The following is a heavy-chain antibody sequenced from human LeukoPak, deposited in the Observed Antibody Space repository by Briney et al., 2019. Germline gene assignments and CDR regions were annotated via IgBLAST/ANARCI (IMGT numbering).Heavy chain of an antibody. J-gene: IGHJ4*02. Sequence: GASVKVSCKASGYTFTGYYMHWVRQAPGQGLEWMGRINANSGGTNYAQKFQGRVTMTRDTSISTAYMELSRLRSDDTAVYYCARAKGSITMVRGVTPYFDYWGQGTLVTVSS. CDR1: GYTFTGYY. D-gene: IGHD3-10*01. CDR3: ARAKGSITMVRGVTPYFDY. V-gene: IGHV1-2*06. CDR2: INANSGGT.